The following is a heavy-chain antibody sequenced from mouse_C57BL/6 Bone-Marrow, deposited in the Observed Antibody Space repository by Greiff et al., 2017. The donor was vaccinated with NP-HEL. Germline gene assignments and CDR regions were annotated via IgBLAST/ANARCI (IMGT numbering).Heavy chain of an antibody. CDR2: IWTGGGT. J-gene: IGHJ3*01. D-gene: IGHD2-5*01. V-gene: IGHV2-9-1*01. CDR1: GFSLTSYA. Sequence: QVQLKQSGPGLVAPSQSLSITCTVSGFSLTSYAISWVRQPPGKGLEWLGVIWTGGGTNYNSALKSRLSISKDNSKSQVFLKMNRLQTEDTARYYCARNETYYSNYVGFAYWGQGTLVTVSA. CDR3: ARNETYYSNYVGFAY.